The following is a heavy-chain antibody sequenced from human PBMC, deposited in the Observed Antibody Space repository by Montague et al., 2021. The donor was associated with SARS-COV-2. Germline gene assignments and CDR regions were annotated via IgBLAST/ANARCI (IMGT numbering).Heavy chain of an antibody. J-gene: IGHJ4*02. CDR3: ARVFPRWLQFDPYFDY. D-gene: IGHD5-24*01. CDR2: IYYSGST. CDR1: GGSISSYY. Sequence: SETLSLTCTVSGGSISSYYWSWIRQSPGKGLEWIGYIYYSGSTNYNPSLKSRVTISVDTSKNQFSLKLSSVTAADTAVYYCARVFPRWLQFDPYFDYWGQGAPVTVSS. V-gene: IGHV4-59*01.